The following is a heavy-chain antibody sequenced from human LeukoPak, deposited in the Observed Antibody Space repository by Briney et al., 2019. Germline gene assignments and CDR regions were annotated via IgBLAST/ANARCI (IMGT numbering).Heavy chain of an antibody. CDR2: ISGSGGST. J-gene: IGHJ4*02. CDR3: ARDHSGWYYFDF. CDR1: GFTFSSYG. V-gene: IGHV3-23*01. D-gene: IGHD6-19*01. Sequence: GGSLRLSCAASGFTFSSYGMSWVRQAPGKGLEWVSAISGSGGSTYYADSVKGRFTISRDNSKNTLYLQMNSLRAEDTALYFCARDHSGWYYFDFWGQGVMVTVSS.